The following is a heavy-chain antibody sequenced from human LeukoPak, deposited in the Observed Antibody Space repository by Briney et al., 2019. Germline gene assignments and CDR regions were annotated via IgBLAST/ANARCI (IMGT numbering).Heavy chain of an antibody. V-gene: IGHV3-9*01. CDR2: ISWNSGSI. CDR3: ARDQRLLWFGEWYYYGMDV. J-gene: IGHJ6*02. CDR1: GFTFDDYA. Sequence: TGGSLRLSCAASGFTFDDYAMHWVRQAPGKGLEWVSGISWNSGSIGYADSVKGRFTISRENAKNSLYLQMNSLRAGDTAVYYCARDQRLLWFGEWYYYGMDVWGQGTTVTVSS. D-gene: IGHD3-10*01.